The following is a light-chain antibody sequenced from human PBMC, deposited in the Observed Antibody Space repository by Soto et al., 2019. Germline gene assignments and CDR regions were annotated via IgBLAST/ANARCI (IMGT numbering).Light chain of an antibody. CDR3: QSYDSSNYV. Sequence: FMLTQPHSVSESPGKTVTISCTRSSGSIASNYVQWYQQRPGSAPTTVIYEDNQRPSGVPDRFSGSIDSSSNSASLTISGLKDEDEADYFSQSYDSSNYVFGTGTKVTVL. J-gene: IGLJ1*01. CDR1: SGSIASNY. V-gene: IGLV6-57*03. CDR2: EDN.